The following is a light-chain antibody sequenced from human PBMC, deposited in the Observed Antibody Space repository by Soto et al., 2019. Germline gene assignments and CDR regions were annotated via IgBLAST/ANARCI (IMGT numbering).Light chain of an antibody. CDR2: SNN. J-gene: IGLJ2*01. CDR3: AAWDDSLNGVV. CDR1: SSNIGSNT. V-gene: IGLV1-44*01. Sequence: QSVLTQPPSASGTPGQRGTISCSGSSSNIGSNTVNWYQQLPATAPKLLIYSNNQRPSGVPDRFSGSKSGTSASLAISGLQSEDEADYYCAAWDDSLNGVVFGGGTTLTVL.